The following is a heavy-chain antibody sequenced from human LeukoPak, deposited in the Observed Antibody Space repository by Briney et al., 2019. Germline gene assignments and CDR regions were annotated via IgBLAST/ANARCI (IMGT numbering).Heavy chain of an antibody. Sequence: GGSLRLSCAASGFIFSSYSMNWVRQAPGKGLEWVSSISSSSSYIYYADSVKGRFTISRDNAKNSLYLQMNSLRAEDTAVYYCARSLKEKYYDFWSGTYMDVWGKGTTVTVSS. CDR3: ARSLKEKYYDFWSGTYMDV. J-gene: IGHJ6*03. V-gene: IGHV3-21*01. CDR1: GFIFSSYS. D-gene: IGHD3-3*01. CDR2: ISSSSSYI.